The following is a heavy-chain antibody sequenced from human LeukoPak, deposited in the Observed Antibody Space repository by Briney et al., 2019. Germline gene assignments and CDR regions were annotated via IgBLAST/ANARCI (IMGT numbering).Heavy chain of an antibody. D-gene: IGHD4-17*01. J-gene: IGHJ4*02. V-gene: IGHV4-39*01. Sequence: PSETLSLTCSVSNGSITGTSYYWAWIRQSPGKGLEWIGTTSSGGSAYYKPSLKSRVPILVDTSKTQFSLRLTSVTAADTAIYYCARQGGGDFVDSWGQGALVSVS. CDR1: NGSITGTSYY. CDR2: TSSGGSA. CDR3: ARQGGGDFVDS.